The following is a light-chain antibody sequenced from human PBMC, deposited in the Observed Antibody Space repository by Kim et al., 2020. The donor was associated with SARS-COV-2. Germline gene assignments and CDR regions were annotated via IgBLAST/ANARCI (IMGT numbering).Light chain of an antibody. CDR1: SLRSYY. V-gene: IGLV3-19*01. J-gene: IGLJ3*02. CDR3: NSRDSSGNHWV. CDR2: GKN. Sequence: SSELTQDPAVSVALGQTVRITCQGDSLRSYYASWYQQKPGQAPVHVIYGKNNRPSGIPDRFSGSSSGNTASLTITGAQAEDEADYYCNSRDSSGNHWVFGGGTQLTFL.